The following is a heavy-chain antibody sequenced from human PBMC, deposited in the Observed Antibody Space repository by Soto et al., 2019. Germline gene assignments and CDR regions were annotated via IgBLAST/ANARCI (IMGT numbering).Heavy chain of an antibody. CDR2: IIPILGIA. CDR1: GGTFSSYT. D-gene: IGHD5-18*01. Sequence: QVQLVQSGAEVKKPGSSVKVSCKASGGTFSSYTISWERQAPGQGLAWQGRIIPILGIANYAQKFQGRVTITADKSTSTAYMELSSLRYEDTAVYYCAINGDTALSYWGQGTLVTVAS. CDR3: AINGDTALSY. V-gene: IGHV1-69*02. J-gene: IGHJ4*02.